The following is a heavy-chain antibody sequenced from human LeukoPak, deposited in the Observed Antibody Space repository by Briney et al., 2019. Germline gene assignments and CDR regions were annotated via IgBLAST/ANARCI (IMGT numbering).Heavy chain of an antibody. CDR1: GFTFCPFW. CDR2: INSDGRTT. J-gene: IGHJ4*02. CDR3: VRDQGRYFFDY. V-gene: IGHV3-74*01. Sequence: PGGSLRLSCAASGFTFCPFWMHWVRQAPGKGQVWVSRINSDGRTTNYADSVKGRFTISRDNAKNMVYLQMNSLRVEDTAVYYCVRDQGRYFFDYWGQGTLVTVSS. D-gene: IGHD1-14*01.